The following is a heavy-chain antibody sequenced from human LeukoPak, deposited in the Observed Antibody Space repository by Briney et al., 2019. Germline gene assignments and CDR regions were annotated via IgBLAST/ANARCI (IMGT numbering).Heavy chain of an antibody. CDR2: IYPGGSDA. D-gene: IGHD1-26*01. CDR3: ARHRVGAMGDYYYFYYMDV. CDR1: GYSFTSYW. J-gene: IGHJ6*03. V-gene: IGHV5-51*01. Sequence: GESLKISCKGSGYSFTSYWIAWVRQMPGKGLEWMGLIYPGGSDARYSPSFQGQVTISVDKSVSTTYLQWSSLKASDTAVYYCARHRVGAMGDYYYFYYMDVWGKGTTVTVSS.